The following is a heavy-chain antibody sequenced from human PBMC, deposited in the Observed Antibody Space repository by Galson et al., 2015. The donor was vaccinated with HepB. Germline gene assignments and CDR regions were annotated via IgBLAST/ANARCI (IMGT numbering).Heavy chain of an antibody. Sequence: SLRLSCAASGFTFSDHYMDWVRQAPGKGLEWVGRSRNKLNSYTTEYAASVRGRFTISRDDSENSLYLQMNSLKTEDTAVYYCARAPYSGSFFDYWGQGTLVTASS. CDR1: GFTFSDHY. D-gene: IGHD1-26*01. J-gene: IGHJ4*02. CDR2: SRNKLNSYTT. CDR3: ARAPYSGSFFDY. V-gene: IGHV3-72*01.